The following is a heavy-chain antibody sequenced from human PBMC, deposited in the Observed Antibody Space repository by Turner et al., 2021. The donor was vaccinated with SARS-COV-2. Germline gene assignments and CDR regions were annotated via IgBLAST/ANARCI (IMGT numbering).Heavy chain of an antibody. Sequence: QVQLVESGGGVVQPGRSLRLSCAVYGFTFSGSGMHWVRQAPGKGLEWVAVISDDGSNKFYVDSAKGRFTISRDNSRNTLYLQMNNLRVEDTAVYFCARAGLATAGDYWGQGTLVTVSS. D-gene: IGHD6-13*01. V-gene: IGHV3-30*03. CDR2: ISDDGSNK. CDR3: ARAGLATAGDY. J-gene: IGHJ4*02. CDR1: GFTFSGSG.